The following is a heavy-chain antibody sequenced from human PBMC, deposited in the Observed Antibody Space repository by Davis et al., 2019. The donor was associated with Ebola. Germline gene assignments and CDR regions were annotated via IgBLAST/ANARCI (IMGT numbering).Heavy chain of an antibody. D-gene: IGHD6-19*01. CDR1: GGSISSYY. Sequence: MPSETLSLTCTVSGGSISSYYWSWIRQPPGKGLEWIGDSGSPNYNPSLKSRVTISVDTSKNQFSLKLSSVTAADTAAYYCARGGAVVDPWGQGTLVTVSS. CDR2: SGSP. V-gene: IGHV4-59*12. J-gene: IGHJ5*02. CDR3: ARGGAVVDP.